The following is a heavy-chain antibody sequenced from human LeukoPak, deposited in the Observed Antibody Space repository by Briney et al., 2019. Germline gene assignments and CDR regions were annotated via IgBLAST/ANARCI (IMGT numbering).Heavy chain of an antibody. D-gene: IGHD1-26*01. Sequence: SETLSLTCTVSGGSISSSGYYWGWIRQPPGKGLVWIASIYYSGSTYYNPSLKSLVTISVNTSKNQLSLKLSSLTAADTAVYYCARHEYSGSYYGLSWFDPWGQGTLVTVSS. CDR3: ARHEYSGSYYGLSWFDP. V-gene: IGHV4-39*01. CDR1: GGSISSSGYY. J-gene: IGHJ5*02. CDR2: IYYSGST.